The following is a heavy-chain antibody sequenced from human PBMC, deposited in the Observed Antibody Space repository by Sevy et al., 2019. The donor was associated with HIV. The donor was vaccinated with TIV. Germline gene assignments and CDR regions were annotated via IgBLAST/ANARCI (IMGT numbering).Heavy chain of an antibody. V-gene: IGHV3-30*18. CDR2: ISSDGINH. D-gene: IGHD3-10*02. J-gene: IGHJ4*02. CDR1: GFNFQTFG. CDR3: TKASLRGTYIRGDFDH. Sequence: GGSLRLSCSAFGFNFQTFGMHWVRQAPGKGPEWLAVISSDGINHNYAASVKGRFTIYRDNSKSLLFLQLNSLTPNDTAVYFCTKASLRGTYIRGDFDHWGQGTLVTVSS.